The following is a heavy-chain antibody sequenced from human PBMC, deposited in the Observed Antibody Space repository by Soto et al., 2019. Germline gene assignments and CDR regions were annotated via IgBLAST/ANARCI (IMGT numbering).Heavy chain of an antibody. CDR1: GGTFSSYT. V-gene: IGHV1-69*02. Sequence: AASVKVSCQASGGTFSSYTISWVRQAPGQGLEWMGRIIPILGIANYAQKFQGRVTITADKSTSTAYMELSSLRSEDTAVYYCARKRSGAQQTRYYYYYMDVWGKGTTVTVSS. CDR2: IIPILGIA. CDR3: ARKRSGAQQTRYYYYYMDV. J-gene: IGHJ6*03. D-gene: IGHD3-10*01.